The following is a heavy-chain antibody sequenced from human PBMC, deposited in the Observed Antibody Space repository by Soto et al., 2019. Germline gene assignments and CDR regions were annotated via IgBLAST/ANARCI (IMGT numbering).Heavy chain of an antibody. CDR2: INHSGST. CDR3: ARGQACSGGSCSPFYGMDV. J-gene: IGHJ6*04. CDR1: GGSFSGYY. D-gene: IGHD2-15*01. Sequence: SETLSLTCAVYGGSFSGYYWSWIRQPPGKGLEWIGEINHSGSTNYNPSLKSRVTISVDTSKNQFSLKLSSVTAADTAVYYCARGQACSGGSCSPFYGMDVWAKGATVTVYS. V-gene: IGHV4-34*01.